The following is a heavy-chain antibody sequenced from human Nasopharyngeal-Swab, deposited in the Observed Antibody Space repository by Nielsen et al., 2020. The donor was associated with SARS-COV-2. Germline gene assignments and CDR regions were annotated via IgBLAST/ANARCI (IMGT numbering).Heavy chain of an antibody. D-gene: IGHD3-10*01. CDR3: AKGLAGGSGAFDI. Sequence: GESMTISWAASGFIFDDYAMHWARQAPRKGLEWVSLISWDGGSTYYVDSVKGRFPISRDNSRNSLYLQMNSLRAEDTALYYCAKGLAGGSGAFDIWGQGTMVTVSS. CDR1: GFIFDDYA. J-gene: IGHJ3*02. CDR2: ISWDGGST. V-gene: IGHV3-43D*04.